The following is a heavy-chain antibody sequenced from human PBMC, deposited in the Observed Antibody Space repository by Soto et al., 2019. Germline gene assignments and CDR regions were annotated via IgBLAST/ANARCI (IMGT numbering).Heavy chain of an antibody. J-gene: IGHJ6*02. Sequence: GESLKISCKGSGYSFTSYWISWVRQMPGKGLEWMGRIDPSDSYTNYSPSFQGHVTISADKSISTAYLQWSSLKASDTAMYYCARRVVEAAAGTNYYGMDVWGQGTTVTVSS. D-gene: IGHD6-13*01. CDR3: ARRVVEAAAGTNYYGMDV. V-gene: IGHV5-10-1*01. CDR1: GYSFTSYW. CDR2: IDPSDSYT.